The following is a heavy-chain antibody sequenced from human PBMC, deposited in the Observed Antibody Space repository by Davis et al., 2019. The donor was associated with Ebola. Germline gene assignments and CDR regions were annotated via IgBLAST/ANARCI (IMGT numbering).Heavy chain of an antibody. V-gene: IGHV1-18*04. CDR3: AREVGETKLDQ. Sequence: ASVKVSCKASGYIFTRYAISWVRQAPGQGLEWVGWISAYNGNTNYARKFQGRVSMTTDTSTSAAYMELRSLSSDDTAVYYCAREVGETKLDQWGQGTLVTVSS. D-gene: IGHD1-26*01. CDR2: ISAYNGNT. CDR1: GYIFTRYA. J-gene: IGHJ4*02.